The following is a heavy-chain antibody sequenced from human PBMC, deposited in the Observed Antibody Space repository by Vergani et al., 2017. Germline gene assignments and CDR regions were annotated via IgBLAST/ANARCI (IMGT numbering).Heavy chain of an antibody. Sequence: QVQLQQWGGGLLKPSETLSLTCVVNGGSFTSYHWPWIRQSPGEGLEWVGDIDHTGRPDYNPSLKSRLTMSVDKSRNQFSLTLNAVTATDTAIYFCARVNTETNGHLYYYYYMDVWGQETAVTVS. V-gene: IGHV4-34*01. D-gene: IGHD4-11*01. CDR2: IDHTGRP. CDR1: GGSFTSYH. CDR3: ARVNTETNGHLYYYYYMDV. J-gene: IGHJ6*03.